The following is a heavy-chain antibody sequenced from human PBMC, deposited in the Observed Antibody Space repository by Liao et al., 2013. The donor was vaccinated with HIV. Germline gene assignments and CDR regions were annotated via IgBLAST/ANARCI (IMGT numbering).Heavy chain of an antibody. D-gene: IGHD4-11*01. J-gene: IGHJ4*02. CDR1: GGSISSYY. CDR2: IYTSGST. Sequence: QVQLQESGPGLVKPSETLSLTCTVSGGSISSYYWSWIRQPAGKGLEWIGRIYTSGSTNYNPSLKSRVTMSVDTSKNQFSLKLSSVTAADTAVYYCARGWDYSGESAYFDYWGQGNMVTVSS. CDR3: ARGWDYSGESAYFDY. V-gene: IGHV4-4*07.